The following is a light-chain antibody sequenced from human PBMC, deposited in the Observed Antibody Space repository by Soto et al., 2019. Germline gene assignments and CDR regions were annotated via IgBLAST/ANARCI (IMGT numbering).Light chain of an antibody. J-gene: IGKJ1*01. CDR3: PKYNSAPRT. CDR2: AAS. Sequence: DIQMTQSPSSLSASVGDRVTITCRASQGIIDYLAWYQQKPGKAPKLLIYAASTLQSGVPSRFSGSGAGTYFTLTISSLQPEDVATYYCPKYNSAPRTFGQGTKVEIK. V-gene: IGKV1-27*01. CDR1: QGIIDY.